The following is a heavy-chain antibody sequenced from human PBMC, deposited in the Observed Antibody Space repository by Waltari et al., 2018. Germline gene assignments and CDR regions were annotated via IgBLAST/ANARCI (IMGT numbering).Heavy chain of an antibody. CDR3: AKASADYFDY. CDR2: ISYDGSNK. D-gene: IGHD2-2*01. V-gene: IGHV3-30*18. J-gene: IGHJ4*02. Sequence: QVQLVESGGGVVQPGRSLRLSCAASGFTFSSYGMHWVRQAPGKGLAWVAVISYDGSNKYYADSVKGRFTISRDNSKNTLYLQMNSLRAEDTAVYYCAKASADYFDYWGQGTLVTVSS. CDR1: GFTFSSYG.